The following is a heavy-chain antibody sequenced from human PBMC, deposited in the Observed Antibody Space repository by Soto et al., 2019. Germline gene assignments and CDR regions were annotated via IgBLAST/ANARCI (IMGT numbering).Heavy chain of an antibody. J-gene: IGHJ4*02. Sequence: GGSLRLSCAASGFTFSSYGMHWVRQAPGKGLEWVAVISYDGSNKYYADSVKGRFTISRDNSKNTLYLQMNSLRAEDTAVYYCAKETVPYVNIVATTPELGYWGQGTLVTVSS. D-gene: IGHD5-12*01. CDR3: AKETVPYVNIVATTPELGY. CDR1: GFTFSSYG. V-gene: IGHV3-30*18. CDR2: ISYDGSNK.